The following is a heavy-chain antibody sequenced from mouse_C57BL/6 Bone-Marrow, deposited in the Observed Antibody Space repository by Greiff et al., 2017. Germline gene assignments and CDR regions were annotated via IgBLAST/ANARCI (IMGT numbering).Heavy chain of an antibody. D-gene: IGHD2-2*01. CDR2: IYPRSGNT. CDR3: ARRGSGYDKLYGDY. V-gene: IGHV1-81*01. CDR1: GYTFTSYG. J-gene: IGHJ2*01. Sequence: QVHVKQSGAELARPGASVKLSCKASGYTFTSYGISWVKQRTGQGLEWIGEIYPRSGNTYSNEKFKGKATLTADRSSSTAYMELRSLTSKDSAVYFYARRGSGYDKLYGDYWGQGTTLTVSA.